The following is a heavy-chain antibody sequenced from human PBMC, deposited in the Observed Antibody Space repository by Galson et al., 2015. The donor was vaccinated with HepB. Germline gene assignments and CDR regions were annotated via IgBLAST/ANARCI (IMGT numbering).Heavy chain of an antibody. D-gene: IGHD6-19*01. V-gene: IGHV3-48*02. CDR2: ISSSGNII. J-gene: IGHJ4*02. Sequence: SLRLSCAASGFTFSSYNMNWVRQAPGKGLEWVSYISSSGNIIYYADSVKGRFTISRDNAKDSLYLQMNSLRDEDTAVYYCTRVGGGWRGLDYWGQGTLVTVSS. CDR3: TRVGGGWRGLDY. CDR1: GFTFSSYN.